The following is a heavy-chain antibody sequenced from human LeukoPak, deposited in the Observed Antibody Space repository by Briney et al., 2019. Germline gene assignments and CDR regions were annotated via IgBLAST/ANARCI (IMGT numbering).Heavy chain of an antibody. D-gene: IGHD1-26*01. J-gene: IGHJ4*02. V-gene: IGHV1-46*04. CDR2: INPSGGST. CDR1: GYTFTSYY. CDR3: ARGWEWEPNDS. Sequence: GASVKVSCKASGYTFTSYYMSWVRQAPGQGLEWMGRINPSGGSTSYAQKLQGRVTMTRDMSTSTVYMELSSLRSEDTAVYYCARGWEWEPNDSWGQGTLVTVSS.